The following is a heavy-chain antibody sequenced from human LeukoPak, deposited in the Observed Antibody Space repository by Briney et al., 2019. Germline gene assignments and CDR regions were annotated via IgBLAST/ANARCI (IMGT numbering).Heavy chain of an antibody. V-gene: IGHV3-23*01. CDR1: GFTFSSYA. CDR3: AKDRSCTNGICHGDFDY. J-gene: IGHJ4*02. CDR2: ISGSGGST. Sequence: GGSLRLSCAASGFTFSSYAVSWVRQAPGKGLEWVSSISGSGGSTYSADFVKGRFTISRDNSKNTLYLQMNSLRAEDTALYYCAKDRSCTNGICHGDFDYWGQGTLVTVSS. D-gene: IGHD2-8*01.